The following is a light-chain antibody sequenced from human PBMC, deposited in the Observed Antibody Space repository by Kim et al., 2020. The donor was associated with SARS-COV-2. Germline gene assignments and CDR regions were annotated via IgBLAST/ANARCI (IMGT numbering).Light chain of an antibody. Sequence: SPGERATLPCRASQSVSSYLAWYQQKPGQAPRLLIYGASTRATGIPARFSGSGSGTEFTLTISSLQSEDFAVYYCQQYNNWPPWTFGQGTKVDIK. J-gene: IGKJ1*01. CDR1: QSVSSY. CDR3: QQYNNWPPWT. V-gene: IGKV3-15*01. CDR2: GAS.